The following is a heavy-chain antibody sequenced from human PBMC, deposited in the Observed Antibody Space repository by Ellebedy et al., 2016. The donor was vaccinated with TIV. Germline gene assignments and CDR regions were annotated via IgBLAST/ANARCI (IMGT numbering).Heavy chain of an antibody. D-gene: IGHD3-3*01. J-gene: IGHJ6*02. CDR2: IKEDGSEK. CDR1: GFKFSKYW. V-gene: IGHV3-7*03. Sequence: GESLKISCAASGFKFSKYWMSWVRQAPGKGLEWVANIKEDGSEKQYIDSVEGRFTISRNNAKNSMSLQMNSLRVEDTAVYYCARDFDYWSARGMDVWGQGTTVTVPS. CDR3: ARDFDYWSARGMDV.